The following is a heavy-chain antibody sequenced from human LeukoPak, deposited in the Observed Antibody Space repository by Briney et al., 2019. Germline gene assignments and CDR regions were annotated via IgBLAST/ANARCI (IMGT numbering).Heavy chain of an antibody. V-gene: IGHV3-23*01. Sequence: GGSLRLSCAASGFTFSSYAMSWVRQAPGKGLEWVSAISGSGGGTYYADSVKGRFTISRDNPKSTLYLQMNSLRAEDTAVYYCSKTDSSSSIYYYYGMDVWGQGTTVTVSS. CDR1: GFTFSSYA. CDR2: ISGSGGGT. D-gene: IGHD6-6*01. J-gene: IGHJ6*02. CDR3: SKTDSSSSIYYYYGMDV.